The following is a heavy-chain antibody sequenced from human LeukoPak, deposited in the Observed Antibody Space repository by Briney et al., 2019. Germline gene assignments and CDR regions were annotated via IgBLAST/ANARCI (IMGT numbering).Heavy chain of an antibody. CDR3: ARGGVVVGRRHYFDA. CDR2: INSDGSST. Sequence: GGSLRPSCAASGFTFSSSWMHWVRQAPGKGLVWVSRINSDGSSTNYADSVKGRFTISRDNSKNTLYLQMDALTPEDTAVYYCARGGVVVGRRHYFDAWGQGTLVTVSA. J-gene: IGHJ4*02. V-gene: IGHV3-74*01. D-gene: IGHD2-15*01. CDR1: GFTFSSSW.